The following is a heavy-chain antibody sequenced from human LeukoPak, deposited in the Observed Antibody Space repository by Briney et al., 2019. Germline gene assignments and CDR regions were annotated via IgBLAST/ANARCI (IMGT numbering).Heavy chain of an antibody. CDR1: GFTFSSYG. Sequence: GGSLRLSCAASGFTFSSYGMHWVRQAPGKGLEWVAVIWYDGSNKYYADSVKGRFTISRDNSKNTLYLQMNSLRVEDTAVYFCVRNYNSFDCWGQGTLVTVSS. D-gene: IGHD5-24*01. J-gene: IGHJ4*02. V-gene: IGHV3-33*01. CDR2: IWYDGSNK. CDR3: VRNYNSFDC.